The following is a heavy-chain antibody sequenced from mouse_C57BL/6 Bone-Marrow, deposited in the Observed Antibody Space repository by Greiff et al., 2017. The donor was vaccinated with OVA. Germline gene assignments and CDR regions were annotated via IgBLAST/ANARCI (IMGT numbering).Heavy chain of an antibody. J-gene: IGHJ2*01. D-gene: IGHD1-1*01. Sequence: QVQLQQSGAELVKPGASVKMSCKASGYTFTSYWITWVKQRPGQGLEWIGDIYPGSGSTNYHEKFKSKATLTVDTSSSTAYMHLSSLTSEDSAVYYCARWGTTVVANWGQGTTLTVSS. CDR3: ARWGTTVVAN. V-gene: IGHV1-55*01. CDR1: GYTFTSYW. CDR2: IYPGSGST.